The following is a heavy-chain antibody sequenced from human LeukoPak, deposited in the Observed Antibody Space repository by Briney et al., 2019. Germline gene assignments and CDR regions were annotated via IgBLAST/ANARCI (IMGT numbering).Heavy chain of an antibody. J-gene: IGHJ4*02. CDR3: AGGGTQSLVVFDY. CDR1: IDSHSSYY. Sequence: SETLSLTCSVSIDSHSSYYWSWIRQSAGKGLEWIGRIYVNGFTDYNPSLRGRVTMSIDTSNKRFSMKLSSVTAADTAVYFCAGGGTQSLVVFDYWGQGNRVTVSS. D-gene: IGHD1-26*01. V-gene: IGHV4-4*07. CDR2: IYVNGFT.